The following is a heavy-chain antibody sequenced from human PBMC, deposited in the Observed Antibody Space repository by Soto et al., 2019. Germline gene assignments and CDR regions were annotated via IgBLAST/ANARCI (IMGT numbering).Heavy chain of an antibody. CDR1: GYTFTSYG. D-gene: IGHD2-15*01. CDR3: ARDRAADSSPYCSGGSCYPYFDY. Sequence: ASVKVSCKASGYTFTSYGISWVRQAPEQGLEWMGWISAYNGNTNYAQKLQGRVTMTTDTSTSTAYMELRSLRSDDTAVYYCARDRAADSSPYCSGGSCYPYFDYWGQGTLVTVSS. CDR2: ISAYNGNT. V-gene: IGHV1-18*01. J-gene: IGHJ4*02.